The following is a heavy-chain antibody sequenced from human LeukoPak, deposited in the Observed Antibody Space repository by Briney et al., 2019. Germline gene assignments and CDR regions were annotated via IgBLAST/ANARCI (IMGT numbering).Heavy chain of an antibody. Sequence: SVKVSCKASGFTFTSSAMQWVRQARGQRLEWIGWIVVGSGNTNYAQKFQERVTITRDMSTSTAYMELSSLRSEDTAVYYCAADLLHYYDSRGFDLWGRGTLVTVSS. J-gene: IGHJ2*01. CDR2: IVVGSGNT. D-gene: IGHD3-22*01. CDR1: GFTFTSSA. CDR3: AADLLHYYDSRGFDL. V-gene: IGHV1-58*02.